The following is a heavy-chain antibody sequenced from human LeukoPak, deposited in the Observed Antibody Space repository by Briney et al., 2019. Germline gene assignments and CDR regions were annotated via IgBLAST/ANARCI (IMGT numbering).Heavy chain of an antibody. Sequence: PSETLSLTCSVSDGSIRTYYWSWIRQSPGQGLEWIGNIYYRGDINYNPSLKSRVIISIDTSKNQFSLKVTSLTAADTAVYYCATNRDWAEADWGQGTLVIVSS. D-gene: IGHD3/OR15-3a*01. V-gene: IGHV4-59*03. CDR1: DGSIRTYY. CDR3: ATNRDWAEAD. J-gene: IGHJ4*02. CDR2: IYYRGDI.